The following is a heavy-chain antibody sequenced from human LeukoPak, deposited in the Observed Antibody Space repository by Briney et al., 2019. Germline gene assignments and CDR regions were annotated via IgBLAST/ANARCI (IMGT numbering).Heavy chain of an antibody. CDR1: GFTFSSYE. Sequence: GGSLRLSCAASGFTFSSYEMNWVRQAPGKGLEWVSYISSSSSTIYYADSVKGRFTISRDNAKNSLYLQMNSLRTEDTAVYYCARDAVTGWFDPWGQGTLVTVS. CDR3: ARDAVTGWFDP. CDR2: ISSSSSTI. V-gene: IGHV3-48*03. D-gene: IGHD4-17*01. J-gene: IGHJ5*02.